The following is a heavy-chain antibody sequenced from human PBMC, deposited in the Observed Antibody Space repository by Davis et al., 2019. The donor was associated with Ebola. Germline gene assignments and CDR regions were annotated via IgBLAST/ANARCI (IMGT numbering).Heavy chain of an antibody. CDR1: GYSFIGYY. V-gene: IGHV1-18*04. D-gene: IGHD1-26*01. Sequence: AASVKVSCKASGYSFIGYYMHWVRQAPGQGLEWMGWISAYNGNTNYAQILQGRVTMTTDTSTGTAYMELRSLRSDDTAVYFCARTSIVGTTTTASDIWGQGTKVTVSS. CDR2: ISAYNGNT. J-gene: IGHJ3*02. CDR3: ARTSIVGTTTTASDI.